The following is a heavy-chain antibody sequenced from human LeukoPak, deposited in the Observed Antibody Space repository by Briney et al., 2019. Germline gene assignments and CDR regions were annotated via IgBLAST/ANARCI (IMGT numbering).Heavy chain of an antibody. J-gene: IGHJ6*02. D-gene: IGHD6-19*01. CDR2: IGGGGYST. CDR3: AKGSVSMAGTPGDV. CDR1: GFTFSSYV. V-gene: IGHV3-23*01. Sequence: PEGSLRLSCAASGFTFSSYVMNWVRQAPGKGLEWVSTIGGGGYSTYYADSVKGRFTISRDNSKNTLFLQMNSLRAEDTAIYYCAKGSVSMAGTPGDVWGQGTTVTVSS.